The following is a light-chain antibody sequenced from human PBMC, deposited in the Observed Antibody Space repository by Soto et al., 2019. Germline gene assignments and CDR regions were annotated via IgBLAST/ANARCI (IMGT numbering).Light chain of an antibody. CDR3: QSYDSSLSGYV. Sequence: QSVLTQPPSVSGARGQRVTISCTGSSSNIGAGYDVHWYQQLPGTAPKLLIYGNSNRPSGVPDRFSGSKSGTSASLAFTGLQAEDEADYYCQSYDSSLSGYVFGTGTKLTVL. CDR1: SSNIGAGYD. V-gene: IGLV1-40*01. J-gene: IGLJ1*01. CDR2: GNS.